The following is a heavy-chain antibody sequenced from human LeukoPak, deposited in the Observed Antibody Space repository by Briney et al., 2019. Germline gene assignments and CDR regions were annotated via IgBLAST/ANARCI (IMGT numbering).Heavy chain of an antibody. D-gene: IGHD1-26*01. Sequence: SETLSLTCTVSGGSITDSNYLWGWIRQSPGKGLEWIGSIYYSGSTYYNPSLEGRVTISQDTSKNQFSLNLSSVTAADTAVYFCVRVGGSYFPFDYWGQGTLVTVSS. CDR1: GGSITDSNYL. CDR2: IYYSGST. V-gene: IGHV4-39*07. CDR3: VRVGGSYFPFDY. J-gene: IGHJ4*02.